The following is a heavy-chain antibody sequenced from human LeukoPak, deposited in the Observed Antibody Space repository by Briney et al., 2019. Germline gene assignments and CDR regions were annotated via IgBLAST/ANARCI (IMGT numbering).Heavy chain of an antibody. Sequence: HPGRSLRLSCAASGFTFSSYAMSWVRQAPGKGLEWVSAISGSGGSTYYADSVKGRFTISRDNSKNTLYLQMNSLRAEDTAVYYCAKDSGSDYYFDYWGQGTLVTVSS. CDR2: ISGSGGST. J-gene: IGHJ4*02. D-gene: IGHD1-26*01. CDR1: GFTFSSYA. V-gene: IGHV3-23*01. CDR3: AKDSGSDYYFDY.